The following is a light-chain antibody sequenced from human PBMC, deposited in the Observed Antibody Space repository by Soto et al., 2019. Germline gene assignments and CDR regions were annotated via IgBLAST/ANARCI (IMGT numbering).Light chain of an antibody. V-gene: IGKV3-20*01. CDR1: QSVISSY. J-gene: IGKJ1*01. CDR2: GAS. Sequence: EIVLTQSPGTLSLSPGERATLSCRASQSVISSYLAWYQQKPGQAPRLLIYGASSRATGIPDRFSGSGSGTDFTLTISRLEPEDFTVYYCQQYGSSPPSMTFGQGTKVEIK. CDR3: QQYGSSPPSMT.